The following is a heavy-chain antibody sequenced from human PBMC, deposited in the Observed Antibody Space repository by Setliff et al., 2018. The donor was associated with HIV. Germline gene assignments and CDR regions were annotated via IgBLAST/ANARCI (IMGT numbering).Heavy chain of an antibody. J-gene: IGHJ4*02. CDR1: GGSISSHY. CDR3: ARDLAGGEGDYYDSSGYSFYFDY. D-gene: IGHD3-22*01. Sequence: SETLSLTCTVSGGSISSHYWNWIRRPPGKGLEWIGSINYSGSTNYDPSLKSRVTISVDTSKNQFSLKLSSVTAADPAVYYCARDLAGGEGDYYDSSGYSFYFDYWGQGTLVTVSS. CDR2: INYSGST. V-gene: IGHV4-59*11.